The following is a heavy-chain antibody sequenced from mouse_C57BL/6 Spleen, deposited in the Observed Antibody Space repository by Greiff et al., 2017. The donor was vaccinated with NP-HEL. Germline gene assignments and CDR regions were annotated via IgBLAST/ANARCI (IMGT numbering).Heavy chain of an antibody. Sequence: QVQLQQPGAELVRPGTSVKLSCKASGYTFTSYWMHWVKQRPGQGLEWIGVIDPSDSYTNYNQKFKGKATLTVDTSSSTAYMQLSSLTSEDSAVYYCARYRLTTVADYWGQGTTLTVSS. D-gene: IGHD1-1*01. CDR1: GYTFTSYW. CDR3: ARYRLTTVADY. J-gene: IGHJ2*01. V-gene: IGHV1-59*01. CDR2: IDPSDSYT.